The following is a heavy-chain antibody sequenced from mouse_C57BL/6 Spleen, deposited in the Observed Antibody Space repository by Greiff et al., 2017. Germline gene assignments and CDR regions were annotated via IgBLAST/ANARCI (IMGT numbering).Heavy chain of an antibody. D-gene: IGHD2-3*01. CDR3: TRYEDGYSYAMDY. V-gene: IGHV1-15*01. CDR1: GYTFTDYE. Sequence: VQLQQSGAELVRPGASVTLSCKASGYTFTDYEMHWVKQTPVHGLEWIGAIDPETGGTAYNQKFKGKAILTADKSSSTAYMELRSLTSEDSAVYYCTRYEDGYSYAMDYWGQGTSVTVSS. CDR2: IDPETGGT. J-gene: IGHJ4*01.